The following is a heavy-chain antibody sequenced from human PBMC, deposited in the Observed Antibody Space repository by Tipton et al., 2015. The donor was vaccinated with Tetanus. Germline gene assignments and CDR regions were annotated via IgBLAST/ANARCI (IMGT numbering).Heavy chain of an antibody. V-gene: IGHV4-34*01. CDR2: INPSGGA. J-gene: IGHJ4*02. D-gene: IGHD6-19*01. CDR1: GGSFSGHY. Sequence: LRLSCAVSGGSFSGHYWSWIRQPPGEGLEWIGEINPSGGASYNPSLKSRVTISVDTSKNQFSLKLTSVTAADTAVYYCARPVKQWLVPVDSWGQGTLVPVSS. CDR3: ARPVKQWLVPVDS.